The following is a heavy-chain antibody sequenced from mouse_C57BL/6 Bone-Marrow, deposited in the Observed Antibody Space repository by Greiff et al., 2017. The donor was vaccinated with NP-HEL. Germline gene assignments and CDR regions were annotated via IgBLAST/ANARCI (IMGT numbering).Heavy chain of an antibody. CDR2: IDPENGDT. Sequence: VQLKQSGAELVRPGASVKLSCTASGFNIKDDYMHWVKQRPEQGLEWIGWIDPENGDTEYASKFQGKATITADTSSNTAYLQLSSLTSEDTAVYYCTSYYYGSSYGMDYWGQGTSVTVSS. CDR3: TSYYYGSSYGMDY. CDR1: GFNIKDDY. J-gene: IGHJ4*01. D-gene: IGHD1-1*01. V-gene: IGHV14-4*01.